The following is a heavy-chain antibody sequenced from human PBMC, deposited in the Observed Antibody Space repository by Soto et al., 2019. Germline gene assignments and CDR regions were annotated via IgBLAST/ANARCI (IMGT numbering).Heavy chain of an antibody. D-gene: IGHD1-26*01. CDR3: ARDTPATGSYFDY. Sequence: SQTLSLTCAISGDSVSSNSVAWNWIRQSPSRGLEWLGRTYYKSKWYNDYAVSVKSRITINPDTSKNQFSLQLNSVTPEDTAVYYCARDTPATGSYFDYWGQATLVTVSS. J-gene: IGHJ4*02. CDR1: GDSVSSNSVA. V-gene: IGHV6-1*01. CDR2: TYYKSKWYN.